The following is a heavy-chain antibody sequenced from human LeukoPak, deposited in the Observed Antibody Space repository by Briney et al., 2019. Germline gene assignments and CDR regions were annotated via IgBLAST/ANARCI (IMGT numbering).Heavy chain of an antibody. CDR2: IIPIFGTA. CDR1: GGTFISYA. V-gene: IGHV1-69*01. J-gene: IGHJ4*02. CDR3: ARGKRRLARGVITFSDY. Sequence: ASVKVSCKASGGTFISYAISWVRQAPGQGLEWMGGIIPIFGTANYAQKFQGRVTITADESTSTAYMELSSLRSEDTAVYYCARGKRRLARGVITFSDYWGQGTLVTVSS. D-gene: IGHD3-10*01.